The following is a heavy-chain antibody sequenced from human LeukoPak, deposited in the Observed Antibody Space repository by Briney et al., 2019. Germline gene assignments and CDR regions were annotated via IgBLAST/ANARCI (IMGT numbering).Heavy chain of an antibody. Sequence: GGSLRLSCAASGFTFSSYGMHWVRQAPGKGLEWVAVISYDGSNKYYADSVKGRFTISRDNSKNTLYLQMNSLRAEDTAVYYCAREIEMATTTAFDYWGQGTLVTVSS. CDR3: AREIEMATTTAFDY. J-gene: IGHJ4*02. D-gene: IGHD5-24*01. CDR2: ISYDGSNK. V-gene: IGHV3-30*19. CDR1: GFTFSSYG.